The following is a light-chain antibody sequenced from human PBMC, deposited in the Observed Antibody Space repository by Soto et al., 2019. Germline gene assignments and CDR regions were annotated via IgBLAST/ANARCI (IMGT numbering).Light chain of an antibody. CDR3: QHYDTLPLPVYT. Sequence: DIQMTQSPSSLSASVGDRVTITCQASQDISNNLNWYQQKPGKAPKVLIYDASTLAAGVPPRFSGSGSGTDFALPISGLQPEDFATYYCQHYDTLPLPVYTFGQGTKLEI. J-gene: IGKJ2*01. CDR1: QDISNN. V-gene: IGKV1-33*01. CDR2: DAS.